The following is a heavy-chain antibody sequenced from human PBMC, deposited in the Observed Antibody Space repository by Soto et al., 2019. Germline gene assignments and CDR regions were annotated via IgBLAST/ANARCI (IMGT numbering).Heavy chain of an antibody. V-gene: IGHV4-59*08. CDR1: GGSISSYY. CDR3: ARLGYYYGMDV. J-gene: IGHJ6*02. CDR2: IYYSGST. Sequence: QVQLQESGPGLVKPSETLSLTCTVSGGSISSYYWSWIRQPPGKGLEWIGYIYYSGSTNYNPSLKSRVTISVDTSKNQFSLKLSSVTAADTAVYYCARLGYYYGMDVWGQGTTVNVSS.